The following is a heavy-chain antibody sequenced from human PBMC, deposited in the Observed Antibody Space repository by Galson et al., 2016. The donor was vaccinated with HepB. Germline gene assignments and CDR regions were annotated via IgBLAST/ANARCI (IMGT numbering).Heavy chain of an antibody. V-gene: IGHV3-23*01. CDR1: GFTLSTYA. CDR2: ISGSGEIT. J-gene: IGHJ2*01. D-gene: IGHD3-22*01. Sequence: SLRLSCAASGFTLSTYAMNWVRQAPAKGLEWVSGISGSGEITLYADSVKGRFTISRDNSQNTLYLQMNSLRAEDTAVYYCAKDLGDSIGTDDYYFDRWGRGTLVTVSA. CDR3: AKDLGDSIGTDDYYFDR.